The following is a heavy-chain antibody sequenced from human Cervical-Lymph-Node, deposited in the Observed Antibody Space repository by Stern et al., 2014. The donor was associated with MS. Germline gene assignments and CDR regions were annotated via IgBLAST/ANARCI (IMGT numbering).Heavy chain of an antibody. CDR3: ASSVGELTPEAV. Sequence: QLVQSGAEVKKPGSSVRVSCKASGSTFSSYAISWVRQAPGQGLEWMGGIIPMFGTANYAQKFQGRVTITADDSTTTAYMEVSSLRSEDTAVYYCASSVGELTPEAVWGQGTTVTVFS. CDR1: GSTFSSYA. J-gene: IGHJ6*02. V-gene: IGHV1-69*01. D-gene: IGHD3-10*01. CDR2: IIPMFGTA.